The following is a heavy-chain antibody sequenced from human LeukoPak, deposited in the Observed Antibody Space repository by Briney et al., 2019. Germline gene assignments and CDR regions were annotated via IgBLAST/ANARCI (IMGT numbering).Heavy chain of an antibody. J-gene: IGHJ6*02. CDR1: GYTFTSYG. D-gene: IGHD3-9*01. Sequence: ASVKVSCKASGYTFTSYGISWVRQAPGQGLEWMGWISAYNGNTNYAQKLQGRVTMTTDTSTSTAYMELRSLRSDDTAVYYCARDPGGVRYFDWLLKAYYYYGMDVWGQGTTVTVSS. V-gene: IGHV1-18*01. CDR2: ISAYNGNT. CDR3: ARDPGGVRYFDWLLKAYYYYGMDV.